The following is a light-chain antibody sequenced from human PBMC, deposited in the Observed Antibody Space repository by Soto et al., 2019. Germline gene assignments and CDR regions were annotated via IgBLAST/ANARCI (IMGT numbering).Light chain of an antibody. V-gene: IGLV2-14*03. Sequence: QSALTQPASVSGSPGQSITISCTGSRSDVGGYNSVSWYQQLPGEAPKLMIYDISNRPSGVSSRFSGSKSGNTASLTISGLQAEDEADYFCSSYTSTTTRVLFGGGTKLTVL. J-gene: IGLJ2*01. CDR2: DIS. CDR3: SSYTSTTTRVL. CDR1: RSDVGGYNS.